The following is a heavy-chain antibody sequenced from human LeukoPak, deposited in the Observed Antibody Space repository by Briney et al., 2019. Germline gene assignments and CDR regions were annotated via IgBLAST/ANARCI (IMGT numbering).Heavy chain of an antibody. V-gene: IGHV3-23*01. Sequence: GGSLRLACAASGFTFSSYAMGWVRQAPGRGREWVSAISGSGGSTYYAASVKGRFTLSRDNSKNTLYLQMTSLRADDTAVYYCANGSVGAIIYVGIDYWGQGPLVPVSS. D-gene: IGHD1-26*01. CDR2: ISGSGGST. J-gene: IGHJ4*02. CDR3: ANGSVGAIIYVGIDY. CDR1: GFTFSSYA.